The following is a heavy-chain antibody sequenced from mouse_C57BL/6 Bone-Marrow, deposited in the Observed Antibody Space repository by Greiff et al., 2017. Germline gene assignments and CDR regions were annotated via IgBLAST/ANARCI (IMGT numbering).Heavy chain of an antibody. CDR3: AREGYYEYFDY. V-gene: IGHV1-59*01. Sequence: VQLQQPGAELVRPGTSVKLSCKASGYTFTSYWMHWVKQRPGQGLEWIGVIDPSDSYTNYNQKFKGKATLTVDTSSITAYMQLTSLTSEDSAVYYCAREGYYEYFDYWGQGTTLTVSS. D-gene: IGHD1-1*01. J-gene: IGHJ2*01. CDR1: GYTFTSYW. CDR2: IDPSDSYT.